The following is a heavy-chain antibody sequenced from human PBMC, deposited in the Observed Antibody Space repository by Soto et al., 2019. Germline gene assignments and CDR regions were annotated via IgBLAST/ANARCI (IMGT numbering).Heavy chain of an antibody. CDR3: AKEGGVYNWTGRQNDAFDI. V-gene: IGHV3-23*01. J-gene: IGHJ3*02. Sequence: GGSLRLSCAASGFTFSSYAMSWVRQAPGKGLEWVSAISGSGGSTYYADSVKGRFTISRDNSKNTLYLQMNSLRAEDTAVYYCAKEGGVYNWTGRQNDAFDIWGQGTMVTVSS. CDR1: GFTFSSYA. D-gene: IGHD1-20*01. CDR2: ISGSGGST.